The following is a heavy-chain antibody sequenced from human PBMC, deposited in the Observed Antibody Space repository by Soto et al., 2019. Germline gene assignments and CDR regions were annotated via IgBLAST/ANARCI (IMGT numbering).Heavy chain of an antibody. CDR2: IYYSGST. CDR1: GGSISSYY. Sequence: KASETLSLTCTVSGGSISSYYWSWIRQPPGKGLEWIGYIYYSGSTNYNPSLKSRVTISVDTSKNQFSLKLSSVTAADTAVYYCAREGYYDFWSGYYTYYYYGMDVWGQGTTVTVSS. J-gene: IGHJ6*02. V-gene: IGHV4-59*01. D-gene: IGHD3-3*01. CDR3: AREGYYDFWSGYYTYYYYGMDV.